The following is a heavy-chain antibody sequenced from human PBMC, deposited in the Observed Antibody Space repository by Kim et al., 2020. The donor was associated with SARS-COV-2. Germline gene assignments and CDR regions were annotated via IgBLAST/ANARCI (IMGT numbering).Heavy chain of an antibody. CDR3: AKVTYYYDSSNYYSGSSFDY. V-gene: IGHV3-23*01. D-gene: IGHD3-22*01. Sequence: GGSLRLSCAGSGLTFTNYAMSWVRQAPGKGLEWVSGISITGGSTYYADSVKGRFTISRDNSKNTLYLQMNSLRAEDTAIYYCAKVTYYYDSSNYYSGSSFDYWGQGTLVTVSS. CDR2: ISITGGST. CDR1: GLTFTNYA. J-gene: IGHJ4*02.